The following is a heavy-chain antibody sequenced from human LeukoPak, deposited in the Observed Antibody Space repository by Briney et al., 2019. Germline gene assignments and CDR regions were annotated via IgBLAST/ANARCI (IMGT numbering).Heavy chain of an antibody. CDR1: GGSISSGGYY. V-gene: IGHV4-31*03. J-gene: IGHJ5*02. Sequence: SETLSLTCTVSGGSISSGGYYWSWIRQHPGKGLEWIGYIYYSGSTYYNPSLKSRVTISVDTSKNQFSLRLNSVTAADTAVYYCARSRAFNSGAFDPWGQGSLVTVSS. D-gene: IGHD1-26*01. CDR3: ARSRAFNSGAFDP. CDR2: IYYSGST.